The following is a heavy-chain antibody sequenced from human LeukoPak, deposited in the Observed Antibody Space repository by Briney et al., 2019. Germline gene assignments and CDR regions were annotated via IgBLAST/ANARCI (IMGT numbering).Heavy chain of an antibody. J-gene: IGHJ4*02. Sequence: GRSLRLSCAASGFKFDEYAMHWVRQAPAKGLEWVAGITWNSGSLGYADSVKGRFTISRDNAKMSLYLQMNSLRPEDTALYYCANLGFWGQGTLVSVSS. CDR3: ANLGF. CDR2: ITWNSGSL. CDR1: GFKFDEYA. V-gene: IGHV3-9*01. D-gene: IGHD2-15*01.